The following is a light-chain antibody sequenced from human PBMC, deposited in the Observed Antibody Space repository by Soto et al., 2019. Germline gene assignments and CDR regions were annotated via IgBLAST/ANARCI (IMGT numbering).Light chain of an antibody. CDR2: KTS. Sequence: QMPQPPSNLAASVAYAFTILSRASQTVSSWLAWYQQKPGKAPRLLIYKTSTLNSGVPSRFSGSGSGTEFTLTISSLQPDDFATYYCQHYNSYSGAFGQGTKVDNK. J-gene: IGKJ1*01. CDR3: QHYNSYSGA. CDR1: QTVSSW. V-gene: IGKV1-5*03.